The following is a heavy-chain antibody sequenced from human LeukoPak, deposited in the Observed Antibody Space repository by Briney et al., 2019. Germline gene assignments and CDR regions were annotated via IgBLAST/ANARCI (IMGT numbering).Heavy chain of an antibody. CDR1: GFTFSSYA. CDR2: ISGSSGST. D-gene: IGHD1-26*01. V-gene: IGHV3-23*01. Sequence: PGGSLRLSCAASGFTFSSYAMSWVRQAPGKGLEWVSAISGSSGSTYYADSVKGRFTISRDNSKNTLYLQMNSLRAEDTAVYYCARSWEVLQNFDYWGQGTLVTVSS. J-gene: IGHJ4*02. CDR3: ARSWEVLQNFDY.